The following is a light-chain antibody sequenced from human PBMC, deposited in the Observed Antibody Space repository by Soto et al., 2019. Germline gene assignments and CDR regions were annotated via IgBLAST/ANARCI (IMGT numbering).Light chain of an antibody. CDR2: GSS. J-gene: IGKJ5*01. CDR3: QQYSNWPPAIT. CDR1: ETISTN. Sequence: EIVLTQSPSTLSVSPGERATLSCRATETISTNLAWFHRKPGQPQRLLIYGSSTRATGVPDRFSGSGSGTEFTLIISSLQSEDVALYSCQQYSNWPPAITFGQGTRLEIK. V-gene: IGKV3-15*01.